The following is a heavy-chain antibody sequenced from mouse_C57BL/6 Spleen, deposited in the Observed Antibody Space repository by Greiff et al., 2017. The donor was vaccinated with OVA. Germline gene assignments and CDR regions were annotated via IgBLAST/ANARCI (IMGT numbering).Heavy chain of an antibody. J-gene: IGHJ3*01. CDR1: GFTFSSYG. CDR3: ARYSSGYPYAY. Sequence: EVKVVESGGDLVKPGGSLKLSCAASGFTFSSYGMSWVRPTPDTRLEWVATISSGGSSTYYPESVKGRFTISRDNAKNTLYLQMSKLKSEDTAMYYGARYSSGYPYAYWGQGTLVTVSA. V-gene: IGHV5-6*01. CDR2: ISSGGSST. D-gene: IGHD3-2*02.